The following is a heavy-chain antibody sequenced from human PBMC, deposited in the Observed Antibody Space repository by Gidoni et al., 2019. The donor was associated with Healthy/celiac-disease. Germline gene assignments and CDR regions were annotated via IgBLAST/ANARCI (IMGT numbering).Heavy chain of an antibody. CDR1: GGTFSSYT. CDR2: IIPILGIA. Sequence: QVQLVQSGAEVKKPGSSVKVSCKASGGTFSSYTISWVRQAPGQGLEWMGRIIPILGIANYAQKFQGRVTITADKSTSTAYMELSSLRSEDTAVYYCARDLEYSSSSLDYWGQGTLVTVSS. V-gene: IGHV1-69*08. D-gene: IGHD6-6*01. CDR3: ARDLEYSSSSLDY. J-gene: IGHJ4*02.